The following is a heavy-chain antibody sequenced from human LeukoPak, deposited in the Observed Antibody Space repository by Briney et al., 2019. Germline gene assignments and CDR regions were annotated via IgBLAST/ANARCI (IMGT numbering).Heavy chain of an antibody. CDR2: IYYSGST. CDR3: ARQSRAAQPDY. D-gene: IGHD6-13*01. Sequence: SETLSLTCTVSGGSISSSSYYWGWIRQPPGKGLEWIGSIYYSGSTYYNPSLKSRVTISVDTSKNQFSLKLSSVTAADTAVYYCARQSRAAQPDYWGQGTLVTVSS. CDR1: GGSISSSSYY. V-gene: IGHV4-39*01. J-gene: IGHJ4*02.